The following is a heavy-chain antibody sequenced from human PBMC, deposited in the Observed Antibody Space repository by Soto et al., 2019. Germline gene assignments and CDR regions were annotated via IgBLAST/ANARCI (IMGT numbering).Heavy chain of an antibody. CDR3: TKESGGIGGSFDY. Sequence: EVQLLESGGGLVQRAGSLSLSCAASGFTFSSYAMSWVRQAPGKGVEWVSAISGSGGSTYYADCVKGRFTISRQNSKNTHNIQMNSLRAEDTAVYYCTKESGGIGGSFDYWGHGTLVTVSS. D-gene: IGHD2-15*01. V-gene: IGHV3-23*01. CDR1: GFTFSSYA. J-gene: IGHJ4*01. CDR2: ISGSGGST.